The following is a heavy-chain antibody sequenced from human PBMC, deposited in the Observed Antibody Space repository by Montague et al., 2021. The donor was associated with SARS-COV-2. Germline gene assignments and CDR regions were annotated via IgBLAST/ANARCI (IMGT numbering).Heavy chain of an antibody. D-gene: IGHD2-15*01. Sequence: SETQSLTCTVSGGSISSYYWTWIRQPPGTGLEWLSYIYHTGSTKYNPSLNSRATMSLDTSKNQFSLKLTSVTAAATAIYYCASDLSRACCAGDSCYSENWFDPWGQGTLVTVSS. V-gene: IGHV4-59*01. CDR1: GGSISSYY. CDR3: ASDLSRACCAGDSCYSENWFDP. CDR2: IYHTGST. J-gene: IGHJ5*02.